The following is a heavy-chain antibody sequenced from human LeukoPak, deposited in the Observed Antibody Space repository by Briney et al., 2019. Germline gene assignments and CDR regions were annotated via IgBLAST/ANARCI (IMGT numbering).Heavy chain of an antibody. J-gene: IGHJ3*02. Sequence: GGSLRLSCAASGFTFSSYAMSWVRQAPGKGLEWVSAISGSGGSTYYADSVKGRFTISRDNSKNTLHLQMNSLRAEDTAVYYCAKDLTMIDAFDIWGQGTMVTVSS. CDR2: ISGSGGST. D-gene: IGHD3-22*01. CDR1: GFTFSSYA. V-gene: IGHV3-23*01. CDR3: AKDLTMIDAFDI.